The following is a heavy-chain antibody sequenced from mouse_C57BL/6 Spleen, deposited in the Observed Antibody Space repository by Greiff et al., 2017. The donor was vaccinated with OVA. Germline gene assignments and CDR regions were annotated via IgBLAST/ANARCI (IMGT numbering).Heavy chain of an antibody. J-gene: IGHJ2*01. CDR2: INPSNGGT. CDR1: GYTFTSYW. V-gene: IGHV1-53*01. Sequence: VQLQQPGTELVTPGASVKLSCKASGYTFTSYWMHWVKQRPGQGLEWIGNINPSNGGTNYNEKVKSKATLTVDKSSSTAYMQLSSLTSEDSAVYYCARRIYDGYYEGAYCDYWGQGTTLTVSS. D-gene: IGHD2-3*01. CDR3: ARRIYDGYYEGAYCDY.